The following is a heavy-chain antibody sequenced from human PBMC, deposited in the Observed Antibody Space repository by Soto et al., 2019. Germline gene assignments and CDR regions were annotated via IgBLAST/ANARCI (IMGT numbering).Heavy chain of an antibody. Sequence: QVQLVQSGAEVKKPGASVKVSCKASGYTFTSYGISWVRQAPGQGLEWMGWISAYNGNTNYAQKLQGRVTMTTDTSTSTAYMELRSLRSDDTAVYYCARAIDYNWNYVAFLRGYWFDPWGQGTLVTVSS. D-gene: IGHD1-7*01. CDR2: ISAYNGNT. J-gene: IGHJ5*02. CDR1: GYTFTSYG. V-gene: IGHV1-18*01. CDR3: ARAIDYNWNYVAFLRGYWFDP.